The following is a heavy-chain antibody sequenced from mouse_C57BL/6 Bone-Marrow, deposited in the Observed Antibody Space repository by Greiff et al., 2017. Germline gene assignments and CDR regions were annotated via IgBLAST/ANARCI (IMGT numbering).Heavy chain of an antibody. CDR2: IDPNSGGT. CDR1: GYTFTSYW. V-gene: IGHV1-72*01. Sequence: VQLQQPGAELVKPGASVQLSCKASGYTFTSYWMHWVKQRPGRGLEWLGRIDPNSGGTKYNEKFKSKATRTVDKPSNTAYMQLSSLTSEDSAVYYCARRMDDWGQGTSVTVSS. J-gene: IGHJ4*01. CDR3: ARRMDD.